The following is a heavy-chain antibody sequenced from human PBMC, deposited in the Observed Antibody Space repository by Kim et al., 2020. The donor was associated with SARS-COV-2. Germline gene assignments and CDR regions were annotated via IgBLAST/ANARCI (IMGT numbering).Heavy chain of an antibody. CDR3: TTPGSGSLHDAFDI. CDR1: GFTFSNAW. D-gene: IGHD3-10*01. J-gene: IGHJ3*02. Sequence: GGSLRLSCAASGFTFSNAWMSWVRQAPGKGLEWVGRIKSKTDGGTTDYAAPVKGRFTISRDDSKNTLYLQMNSLKTEDTAVYYCTTPGSGSLHDAFDIWGQGTMVTVSS. V-gene: IGHV3-15*01. CDR2: IKSKTDGGTT.